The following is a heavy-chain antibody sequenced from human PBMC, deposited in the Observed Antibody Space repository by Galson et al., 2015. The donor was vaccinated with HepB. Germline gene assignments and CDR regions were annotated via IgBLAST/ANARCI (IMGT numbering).Heavy chain of an antibody. Sequence: SLRLSCAASGFTFSSYAMSWVRQAPGKGLEWVSAISGSGGSTYYADSVKGRFTISRDNSKNTLYLQMNSLRAEDTALYYCAKGDGSYYYDESRGPLGAFDIWGQGTMVTVSS. J-gene: IGHJ3*02. D-gene: IGHD3-22*01. CDR2: ISGSGGST. CDR3: AKGDGSYYYDESRGPLGAFDI. CDR1: GFTFSSYA. V-gene: IGHV3-23*01.